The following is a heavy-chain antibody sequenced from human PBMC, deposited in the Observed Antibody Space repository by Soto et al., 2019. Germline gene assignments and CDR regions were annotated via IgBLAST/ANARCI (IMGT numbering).Heavy chain of an antibody. J-gene: IGHJ5*02. CDR2: IDYSGSA. Sequence: PSETLSLTCTVSCGYISSGGYYCSWILQHPGKGLEWIGYIDYSGSAYYNPSLKSRVTISVDTSKNQFSLKLSSVNAADTAVYYCARVRATCIAAAGRGDCYYNWFDLWGQGIRVPVSS. D-gene: IGHD6-13*01. CDR1: CGYISSGGYY. V-gene: IGHV4-31*03. CDR3: ARVRATCIAAAGRGDCYYNWFDL.